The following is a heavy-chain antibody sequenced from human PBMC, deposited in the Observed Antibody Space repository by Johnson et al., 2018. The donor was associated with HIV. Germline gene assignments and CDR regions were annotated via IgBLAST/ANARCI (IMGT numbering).Heavy chain of an antibody. CDR1: GLTVSSSY. J-gene: IGHJ3*02. Sequence: VQVVESGGGLVQPGGSLRLSCAPSGLTVSSSYMSWVRQAPGKGLEWVSVIYRGGSTYYADSVQGRFTISRDNSKNTLYLKMNSLRAEDTAVYFCARDESYRRYALTALDIWGQGTMVIVSS. V-gene: IGHV3-66*01. CDR3: ARDESYRRYALTALDI. D-gene: IGHD1-14*01. CDR2: IYRGGST.